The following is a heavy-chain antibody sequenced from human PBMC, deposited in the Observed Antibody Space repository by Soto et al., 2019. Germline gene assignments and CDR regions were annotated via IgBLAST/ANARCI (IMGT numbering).Heavy chain of an antibody. D-gene: IGHD4-4*01. Sequence: QVQLVQSGVEVKKPGASVKVSCQASGYTFTNYGITWLRQAPGQGLEWMGWVSAYNRNTNYAQRYNDRVTTPTDTSPRTTYMELTNIKSADTAIYCWARERQSETLLYWCQGTLVPFSS. CDR3: ARERQSETLLY. V-gene: IGHV1-18*01. CDR2: VSAYNRNT. CDR1: GYTFTNYG. J-gene: IGHJ4*02.